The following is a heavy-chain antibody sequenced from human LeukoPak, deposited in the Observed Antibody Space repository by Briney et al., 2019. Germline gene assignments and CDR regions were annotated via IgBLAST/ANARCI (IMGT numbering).Heavy chain of an antibody. Sequence: SQTLSLTCTVSGDSISSGDYYWSGIRQPPGKGLEWIGYIYYSGSTNYNPSLKSRVTISIDTSKNQFSLKLSSVTAADTGVYYCVRGVWYGELPPDYWGQGTLVTVSS. D-gene: IGHD3-10*01. CDR2: IYYSGST. CDR3: VRGVWYGELPPDY. J-gene: IGHJ4*02. V-gene: IGHV4-30-4*01. CDR1: GDSISSGDYY.